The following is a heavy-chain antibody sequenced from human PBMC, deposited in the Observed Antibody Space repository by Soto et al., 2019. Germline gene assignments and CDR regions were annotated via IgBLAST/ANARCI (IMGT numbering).Heavy chain of an antibody. D-gene: IGHD4-17*01. Sequence: EVQLVESGGGLVQPGGSLRLSCAASGFTFFAYWIHWVRQVPGKGLVWVSRLNSDGSHTSYADSVRGRFTVSRDNSKNTGYLQMNSLTAEDTAVYYCAKAGDYGDYAGENWFDSWGQGSLVTVSS. CDR1: GFTFFAYW. V-gene: IGHV3-74*01. CDR3: AKAGDYGDYAGENWFDS. CDR2: LNSDGSHT. J-gene: IGHJ5*01.